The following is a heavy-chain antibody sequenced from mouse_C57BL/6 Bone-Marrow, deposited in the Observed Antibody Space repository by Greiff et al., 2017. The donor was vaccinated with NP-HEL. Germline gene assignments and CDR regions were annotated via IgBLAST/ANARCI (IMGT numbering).Heavy chain of an antibody. CDR1: GYTFTTYP. D-gene: IGHD1-1*01. J-gene: IGHJ2*01. Sequence: QVQLKQSGAELVKPGASVTMSCKASGYTFTTYPIEWLKQNHGKSLEWIGNFHPYNDDTKYNEKFKGKATLTVEKSSSTVYLELSRLTSDDSAVYYCASLHYYGSLYFDYWGQGTTLTVSS. CDR2: FHPYNDDT. V-gene: IGHV1-47*01. CDR3: ASLHYYGSLYFDY.